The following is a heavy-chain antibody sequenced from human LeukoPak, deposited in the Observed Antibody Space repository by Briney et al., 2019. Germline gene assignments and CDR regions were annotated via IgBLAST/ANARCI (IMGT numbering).Heavy chain of an antibody. Sequence: PGGSLRPSCAASGFTVSSSYMSWVRQAPGKGLEWVSLIYSGGSTYYADSVKGRFTISRDNSKNTLYLQMNSLRAEDTAVYYCARDGAEQQLFHYFNSGGQGTLVTVTS. D-gene: IGHD6-13*01. CDR1: GFTVSSSY. V-gene: IGHV3-53*01. J-gene: IGHJ4*02. CDR3: ARDGAEQQLFHYFNS. CDR2: IYSGGST.